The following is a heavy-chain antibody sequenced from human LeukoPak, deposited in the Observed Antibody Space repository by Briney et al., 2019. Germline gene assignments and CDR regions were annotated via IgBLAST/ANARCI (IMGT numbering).Heavy chain of an antibody. J-gene: IGHJ5*02. CDR1: GYTFISYG. V-gene: IGHV1-18*01. CDR2: ISSHNGYT. D-gene: IGHD6-19*01. CDR3: ARRRAVAGVNWFDP. Sequence: ASVKVSCKASGYTFISYGISWVRQAPGQGLEWTGWISSHNGYTKYAQKFQGRVTMTTDTSMSTAYMELGSLRSDDTAVYYCARRRAVAGVNWFDPWGQGTLVTVSS.